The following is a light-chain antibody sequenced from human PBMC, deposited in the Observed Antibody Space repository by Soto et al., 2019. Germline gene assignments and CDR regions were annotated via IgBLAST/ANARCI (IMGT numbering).Light chain of an antibody. J-gene: IGKJ1*01. CDR3: QQYNSYPQT. V-gene: IGKV1-5*01. CDR1: QSISTW. CDR2: DDS. Sequence: DIQMTQSPSTLSSSLGDSVTITCRASQSISTWLAWYQQKTGKVPKLLIYDDSSLESGVPSRLSGSGSGTEFNLTISRLRPDDSATYYCQQYNSYPQTFGQGTKVDIK.